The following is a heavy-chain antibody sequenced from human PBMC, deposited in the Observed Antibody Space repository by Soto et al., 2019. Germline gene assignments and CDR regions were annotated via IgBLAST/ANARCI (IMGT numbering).Heavy chain of an antibody. V-gene: IGHV1-8*01. J-gene: IGHJ4*02. CDR1: GYTFTSYD. Sequence: ASVKVSCKASGYTFTSYDINWVRQATGQGLEWMGWMNPNSGNTGYAQKFQGRVTMTRNTSISTAYMELSSLRSEDTAVYYCARDEGYCSGGSCYFLDYWGQGTLVTVSS. CDR3: ARDEGYCSGGSCYFLDY. CDR2: MNPNSGNT. D-gene: IGHD2-15*01.